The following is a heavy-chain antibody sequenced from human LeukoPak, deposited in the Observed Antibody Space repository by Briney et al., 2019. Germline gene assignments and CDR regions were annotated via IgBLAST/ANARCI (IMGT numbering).Heavy chain of an antibody. CDR2: IYTSGST. V-gene: IGHV4-61*02. CDR3: ASARRYSGYDSWEFYYYGMDV. J-gene: IGHJ6*02. Sequence: SETLSLTCTVSGDSLSSDFYYWSWLRQPAGTELEWIGRIYTSGSTTYNPSLKSRVTISIDMSKNQFSLHLSSVTAADTAVYYCASARRYSGYDSWEFYYYGMDVWGRGTTVTVSS. CDR1: GDSLSSDFYY. D-gene: IGHD5-12*01.